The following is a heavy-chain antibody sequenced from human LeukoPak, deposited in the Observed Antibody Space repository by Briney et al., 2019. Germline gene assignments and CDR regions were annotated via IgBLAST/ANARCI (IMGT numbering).Heavy chain of an antibody. Sequence: SETLSLTCAVSGGSISSSNWWSWVRQPPGEGLEWIGEIYHSGSTNYNPSLKSRVTISVDKSKNQFPLKLSSVTAADTAVYYCARWTMEPYFDYWGQGTLVTVSS. CDR3: ARWTMEPYFDY. D-gene: IGHD1-1*01. CDR1: GGSISSSNW. J-gene: IGHJ4*02. CDR2: IYHSGST. V-gene: IGHV4-4*02.